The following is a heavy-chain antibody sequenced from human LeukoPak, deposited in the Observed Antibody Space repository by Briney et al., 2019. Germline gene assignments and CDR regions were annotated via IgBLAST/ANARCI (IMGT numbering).Heavy chain of an antibody. CDR2: TYYRSKWYN. Sequence: SQTLSLTCAISGDGVSSNSAAWNWMRQSPSRGLEWLGRTYYRSKWYNDYAVSVKSRITINPDTSKNQFSLQLNSVTPEDTAVYYCARVERVAASNYYYYYMDVWGKGTTVTVSS. CDR3: ARVERVAASNYYYYYMDV. V-gene: IGHV6-1*01. CDR1: GDGVSSNSAA. D-gene: IGHD2-15*01. J-gene: IGHJ6*03.